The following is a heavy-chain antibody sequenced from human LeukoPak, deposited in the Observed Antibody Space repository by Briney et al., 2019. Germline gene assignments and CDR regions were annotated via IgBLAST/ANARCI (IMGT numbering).Heavy chain of an antibody. Sequence: ASVKVSCKASGYTFTNYDINWVRQATGQGLEWMGWMNPNSGNTGYGQKFQGRVTITRNTSISTAYMELSSLRAEDTAVYYCARVPAGVIGMKDAFDIWGQGTMVTVSS. J-gene: IGHJ3*02. CDR3: ARVPAGVIGMKDAFDI. CDR2: MNPNSGNT. CDR1: GYTFTNYD. V-gene: IGHV1-8*03. D-gene: IGHD3-16*02.